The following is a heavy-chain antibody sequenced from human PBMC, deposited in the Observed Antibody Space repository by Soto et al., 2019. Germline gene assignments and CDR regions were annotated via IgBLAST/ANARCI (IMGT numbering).Heavy chain of an antibody. CDR1: GGSFSGYY. CDR3: ARGKGLVRRMYYYYYYGMDV. CDR2: INHSGST. J-gene: IGHJ6*02. Sequence: SETLSLTCAVYGGSFSGYYWSWIRQPPGKGLEWIGEINHSGSTNYNPSLKSRVTISVDTSKNQFSLKLSSVTAADTAVYYCARGKGLVRRMYYYYYYGMDVWGQGTTVTVSS. D-gene: IGHD6-6*01. V-gene: IGHV4-34*01.